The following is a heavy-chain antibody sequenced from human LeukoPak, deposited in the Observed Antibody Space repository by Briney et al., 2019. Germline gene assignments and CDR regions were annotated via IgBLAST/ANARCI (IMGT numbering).Heavy chain of an antibody. CDR2: ISGSGGSS. V-gene: IGHV3-23*01. CDR3: AKGASWPYYFDY. J-gene: IGHJ4*02. Sequence: GGSLRLSCAASGFTFISYAMTWVRQAPGKGLEWVSIISGSGGSSSYADSVKGQLTISRDNSKNTLYLQMNSLRADDTAVYYCAKGASWPYYFDYWGEGTLVTVSS. D-gene: IGHD2-2*01. CDR1: GFTFISYA.